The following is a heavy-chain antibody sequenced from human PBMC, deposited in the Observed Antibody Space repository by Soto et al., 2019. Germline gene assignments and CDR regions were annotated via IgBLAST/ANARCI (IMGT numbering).Heavy chain of an antibody. V-gene: IGHV1-69*06. Sequence: QVQLVQSGAELKNPGSSVRVSCKASGRTFSNYGISWVRQAPGQGLEWMGGIIPIFGTPKYAQKFQGKVTITADTSTTTVYMDLSSLRSEDTAVYYCARGTSGQISDYLDYWGQGTLVTGSS. J-gene: IGHJ4*02. D-gene: IGHD2-15*01. CDR3: ARGTSGQISDYLDY. CDR1: GRTFSNYG. CDR2: IIPIFGTP.